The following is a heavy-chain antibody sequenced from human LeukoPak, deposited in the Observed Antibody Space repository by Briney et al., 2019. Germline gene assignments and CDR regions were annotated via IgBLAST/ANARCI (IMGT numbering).Heavy chain of an antibody. D-gene: IGHD5-18*01. J-gene: IGHJ6*02. CDR3: ARGIRGYSYYYYYGMDV. CDR2: IYYSGST. CDR1: GDSISSYY. Sequence: SETLSLTCTVSGDSISSYYWSWIRQPPGKGLEWIGYIYYSGSTNYNPSLKSRVTISVDTSKNQFSLKLSSVTAADTAVYYCARGIRGYSYYYYYGMDVWGQGTTVTVSS. V-gene: IGHV4-59*08.